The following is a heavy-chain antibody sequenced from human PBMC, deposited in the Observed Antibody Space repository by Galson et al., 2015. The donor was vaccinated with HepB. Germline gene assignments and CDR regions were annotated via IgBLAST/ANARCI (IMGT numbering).Heavy chain of an antibody. CDR3: AKDLERFGEYGVDY. D-gene: IGHD3-10*01. CDR1: GFTFSSYG. V-gene: IGHV3-30*02. J-gene: IGHJ4*02. CDR2: IRYDGSNK. Sequence: SLRLSCAASGFTFSSYGMHWVRQAPGKGLEWVAFIRYDGSNKYYADSVKGRFTISRVNSKNTLYLQMNSLRAEDTAVYYCAKDLERFGEYGVDYWGQGTLVTVSS.